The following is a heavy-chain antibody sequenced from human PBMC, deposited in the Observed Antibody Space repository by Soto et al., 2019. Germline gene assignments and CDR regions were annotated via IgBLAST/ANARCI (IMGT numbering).Heavy chain of an antibody. CDR1: GFTFSSYW. V-gene: IGHV3-74*01. D-gene: IGHD1-26*01. J-gene: IGHJ1*01. CDR2: INSDGSST. CDR3: ATTAIEELSGFQN. Sequence: GGSLRLSCAASGFTFSSYWMHWVRQAPGKGLVWVSRINSDGSSTSYADSVKGRFTISRDNAKNTLYLQMNSLRAEDKAVYYCATTAIEELSGFQNWGQGTLVTVSS.